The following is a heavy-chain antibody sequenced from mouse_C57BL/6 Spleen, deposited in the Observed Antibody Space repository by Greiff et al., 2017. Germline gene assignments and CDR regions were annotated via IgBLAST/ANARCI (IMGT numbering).Heavy chain of an antibody. CDR1: GYTFTSYW. D-gene: IGHD2-3*01. CDR2: IHPSDSDT. CDR3: EIWDGYSLGYYAMDY. V-gene: IGHV1-74*01. J-gene: IGHJ4*01. Sequence: QVQLQQPGAELVKPGASVKVSCKASGYTFTSYWMHWVKQRPGQGLEWIGRIHPSDSDTNYNQKFKGKATLTVDKSSSTAYMQLSSLTSEDSAVYYCEIWDGYSLGYYAMDYWGQGTSVTVSS.